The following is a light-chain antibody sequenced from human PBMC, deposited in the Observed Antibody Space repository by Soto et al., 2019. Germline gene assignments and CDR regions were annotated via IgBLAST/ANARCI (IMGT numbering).Light chain of an antibody. CDR3: QQSYSTPWT. V-gene: IGKV1-39*01. CDR1: QSISGY. CDR2: AAS. J-gene: IGKJ1*01. Sequence: DNQMTQSPSSLSASVGDRVTITCRASQSISGYLNWYQQKPGKAPNLLIYAASSLQSGVPSRFSGSGSGTDFTLTINSLHPEDFATYYCQQSYSTPWTFGQGTKVDI.